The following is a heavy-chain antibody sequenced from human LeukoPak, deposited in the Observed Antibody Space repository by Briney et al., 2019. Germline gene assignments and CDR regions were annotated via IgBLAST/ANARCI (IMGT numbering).Heavy chain of an antibody. Sequence: SETLSLTCTVSGGSISGYYWSWIRQPPGKGLEWIGYIYYSGSTNYNPSLKSRVTISVDTSKSQFSLKLSSVTAADTAVYFCARSIAVAGSAFDYWGLGTLVTVSS. CDR2: IYYSGST. D-gene: IGHD6-13*01. CDR3: ARSIAVAGSAFDY. V-gene: IGHV4-59*08. J-gene: IGHJ4*02. CDR1: GGSISGYY.